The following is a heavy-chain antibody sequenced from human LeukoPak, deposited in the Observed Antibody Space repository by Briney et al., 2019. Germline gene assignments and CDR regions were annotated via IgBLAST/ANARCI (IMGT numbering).Heavy chain of an antibody. CDR1: GFTFSSYA. CDR2: ISGSGGST. CDR3: AKAKSYGDYVNYFDY. Sequence: PGGSLRLSCAASGFTFSSYAMSWVRQAPGKGLEWVSAISGSGGSTYYADSVKGRFTISRDNSKNTLYLQMNSLRAEDTATYYCAKAKSYGDYVNYFDYWGQGTRVTVSS. V-gene: IGHV3-23*01. J-gene: IGHJ4*02. D-gene: IGHD4-17*01.